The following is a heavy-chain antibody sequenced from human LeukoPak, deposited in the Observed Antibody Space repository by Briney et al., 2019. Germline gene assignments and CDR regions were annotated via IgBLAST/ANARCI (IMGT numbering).Heavy chain of an antibody. CDR2: IYSGGTT. CDR3: VRDLGVATTYFDD. D-gene: IGHD5-12*01. J-gene: IGHJ4*02. CDR1: GFTVSTNY. V-gene: IGHV3-53*01. Sequence: GGSLRLSCAASGFTVSTNYMSWVRQAPGKGLEWLSVIYSGGTTYYADSVKGRFTISRDNSKNTLYLQMKSLRAEDTAVYYCVRDLGVATTYFDDWGQGTLVTASS.